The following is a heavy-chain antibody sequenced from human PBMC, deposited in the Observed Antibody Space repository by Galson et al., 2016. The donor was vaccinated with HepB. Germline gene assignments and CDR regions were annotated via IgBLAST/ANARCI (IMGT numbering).Heavy chain of an antibody. CDR3: ARVDNWTYDY. CDR2: ISPYNDNS. V-gene: IGHV1-18*01. CDR1: GYTFTSYG. Sequence: SVKVSCKASGYTFTSYGISWVRQAPGQGLEWLGWISPYNDNSDSAQKIRGRVTLTTDTSTSTAYMELRSLRSDDTAVYYCARVDNWTYDYWGQGTLVAVSS. J-gene: IGHJ4*02. D-gene: IGHD1-7*01.